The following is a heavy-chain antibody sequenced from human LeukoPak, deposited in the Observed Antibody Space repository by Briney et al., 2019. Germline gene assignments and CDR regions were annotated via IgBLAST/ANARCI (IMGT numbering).Heavy chain of an antibody. V-gene: IGHV3-30-3*01. CDR2: ISYDGSNK. CDR1: GFTFSSYA. Sequence: QSGGSLRLSCAASGFTFSSYAMHWVRQAPGKGLEWVAVISYDGSNKYYADSVKGRFTISRDNSKNTLYLQMNSLRAEDTAVYCCARGGTMVRGLDYWGQGTLVSVSS. J-gene: IGHJ4*02. D-gene: IGHD3-10*01. CDR3: ARGGTMVRGLDY.